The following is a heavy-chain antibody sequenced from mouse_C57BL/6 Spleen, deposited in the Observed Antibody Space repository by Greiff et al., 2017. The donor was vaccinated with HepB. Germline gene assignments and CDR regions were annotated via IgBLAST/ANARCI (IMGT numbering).Heavy chain of an antibody. CDR2: ISYDGSN. Sequence: ESGPGLVKPSQSLSLTCSVTGYSITSGYYWNWIRQFPGNKLEWMGYISYDGSNNYNPSLKNPISITRDTSKNQFFLKLNSVTTEDTATYYCARYYYGSSYSYWYFDVWGTGTTVTVSS. V-gene: IGHV3-6*01. J-gene: IGHJ1*03. CDR3: ARYYYGSSYSYWYFDV. CDR1: GYSITSGYY. D-gene: IGHD1-1*01.